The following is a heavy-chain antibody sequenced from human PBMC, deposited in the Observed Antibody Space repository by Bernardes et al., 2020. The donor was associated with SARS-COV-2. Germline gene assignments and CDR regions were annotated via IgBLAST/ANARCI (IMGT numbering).Heavy chain of an antibody. CDR1: GFSFRNYG. D-gene: IGHD2-15*01. CDR2: IGSSSRDI. Sequence: VGSLSLSCAASGFSFRNYGMYWVRQTPGKGLQWVSFIGSSSRDISYADSVKGRFTISRDDAKNSLYLQMDRLTDEDTAFYYCARRLIVEARGGLDYWGQGALVTVSS. J-gene: IGHJ4*02. V-gene: IGHV3-21*05. CDR3: ARRLIVEARGGLDY.